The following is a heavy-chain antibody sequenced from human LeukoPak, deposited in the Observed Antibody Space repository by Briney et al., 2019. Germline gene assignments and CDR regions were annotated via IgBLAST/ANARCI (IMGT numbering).Heavy chain of an antibody. D-gene: IGHD3-10*01. CDR1: GGSISSYY. CDR2: IYTSGST. CDR3: ARSPQFDGSGSYSNWFDP. Sequence: SETLPLTCTVSGGSISSYYWSWIRQPAGKGLEWIGRIYTSGSTNYNPSLKSRVTMSVDTSKNQFSLKLSSVTAADTAVYYCARSPQFDGSGSYSNWFDPWGQGTLVTVSS. V-gene: IGHV4-4*07. J-gene: IGHJ5*02.